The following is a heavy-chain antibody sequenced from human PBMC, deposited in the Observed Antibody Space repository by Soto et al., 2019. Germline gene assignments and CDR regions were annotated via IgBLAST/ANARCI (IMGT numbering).Heavy chain of an antibody. CDR3: AKVDYDSSGYAHYYYYGMDV. CDR1: GFTFSGYA. V-gene: IGHV3-23*01. J-gene: IGHJ6*02. D-gene: IGHD3-22*01. Sequence: GGSLRLSCAASGFTFSGYAMSWVRQAPGKGLEWVSAISGSGGSTYYADSVKGRFTISRDNSKNTLYLQMNSLRAEDTAVYYFAKVDYDSSGYAHYYYYGMDVWGQGTTVTVSS. CDR2: ISGSGGST.